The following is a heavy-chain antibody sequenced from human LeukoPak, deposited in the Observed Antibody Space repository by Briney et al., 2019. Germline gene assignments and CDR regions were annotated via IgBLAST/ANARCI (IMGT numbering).Heavy chain of an antibody. CDR3: ATTSTPDDKEIITMVRGYYYYGMDV. CDR1: GYTFTSYG. Sequence: GASVKVSCKASGYTFTSYGISWVRQAPGQGLEWMGWISAYNGNTNYAQKLQGRVTMTTDTSTSTAYMELRSLRSDDTAVYYCATTSTPDDKEIITMVRGYYYYGMDVWGQGTTVTVSS. V-gene: IGHV1-18*01. J-gene: IGHJ6*02. D-gene: IGHD3-10*01. CDR2: ISAYNGNT.